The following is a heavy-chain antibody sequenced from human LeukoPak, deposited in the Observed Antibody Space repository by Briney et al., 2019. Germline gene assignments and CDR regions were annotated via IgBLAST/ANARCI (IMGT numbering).Heavy chain of an antibody. CDR2: ISHSGGST. CDR1: GFIFSNYA. D-gene: IGHD4-17*01. V-gene: IGHV3-23*01. J-gene: IGHJ6*02. Sequence: GGSLRLSCAASGFIFSNYAMNWVRQAPGKGLEWVSTISHSGGSTYYADSVKGRFTISRDNSKNMLYLQMNSLRAEDTAIYYCAKDRSSDYPAYYYGMDAWGQGTTVTVSS. CDR3: AKDRSSDYPAYYYGMDA.